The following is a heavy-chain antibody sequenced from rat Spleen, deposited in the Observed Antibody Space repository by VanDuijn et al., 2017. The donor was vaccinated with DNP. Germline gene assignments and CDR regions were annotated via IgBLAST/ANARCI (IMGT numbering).Heavy chain of an antibody. V-gene: IGHV3-3*01. CDR1: GYSISTSYR. Sequence: EVQLQESGPGLVKPSQSLSLTCSVTGYSISTSYRWNWIRKFPGNKLEWMGYITSAGSTHYNPSLKSRISITRDTSKNQFFLQVISVTPEDTATYYCARMHYGCDNWGQGVMVTVSS. D-gene: IGHD1-11*01. CDR3: ARMHYGCDN. J-gene: IGHJ2*01. CDR2: ITSAGST.